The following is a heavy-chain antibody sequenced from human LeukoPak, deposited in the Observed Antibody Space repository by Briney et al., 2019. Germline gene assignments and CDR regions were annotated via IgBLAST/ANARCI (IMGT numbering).Heavy chain of an antibody. CDR3: ARAGHYYDSSGYPPDY. CDR1: GGTFSSYA. D-gene: IGHD3-22*01. V-gene: IGHV1-69*13. CDR2: IIPIFGTA. J-gene: IGHJ4*02. Sequence: SVKVSCKASGGTFSSYAISWVRQAPGQGLEWMGGIIPIFGTANYAQKFQGRVTITADESASTAYMELSSLRSEDTAVYYCARAGHYYDSSGYPPDYWGQGTLVTVSS.